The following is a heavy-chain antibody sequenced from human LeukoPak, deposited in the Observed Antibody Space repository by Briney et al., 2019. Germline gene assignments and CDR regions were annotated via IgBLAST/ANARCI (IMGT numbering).Heavy chain of an antibody. CDR1: GFTFSSFD. CDR3: ARDGGTDSSSWYLDY. CDR2: INWNGGST. V-gene: IGHV3-20*04. D-gene: IGHD6-13*01. Sequence: GGSLRLSCAASGFTFSSFDMSWVRQAPGKGLEWVSGINWNGGSTGYADSVKGRFTISRDNAKNSLYLQMNSLRAEDTALYYCARDGGTDSSSWYLDYWGQGTLVTVSS. J-gene: IGHJ4*02.